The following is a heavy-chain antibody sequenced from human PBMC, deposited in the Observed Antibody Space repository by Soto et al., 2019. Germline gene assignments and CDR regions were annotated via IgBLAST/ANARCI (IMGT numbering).Heavy chain of an antibody. D-gene: IGHD1-1*01. Sequence: QEQLEQSGAEVKKPGASVKISCKASGHTFANNFLHWVRQAPGQGLEWMGVLYPTSDRTNCAQQFKGRVTMTRDPSTTTVFMELSSLRSEDTAVYYCAREGGTPNIEVGTSGFDVGGQGTMVTVSS. CDR1: GHTFANNF. CDR3: AREGGTPNIEVGTSGFDV. J-gene: IGHJ3*01. V-gene: IGHV1-46*01. CDR2: LYPTSDRT.